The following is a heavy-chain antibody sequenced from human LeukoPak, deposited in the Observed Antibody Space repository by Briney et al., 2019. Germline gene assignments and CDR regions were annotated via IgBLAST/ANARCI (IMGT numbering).Heavy chain of an antibody. Sequence: GGSLRLSCAASGFTFSSYGMHGVRQAPGKGLEWVAVISYDGSNKYYAYSVKGRFTISRDNSKNTLYLQMNSLRADDTAVYYCAKVPTQKLSLSVGNWFDPWGQGTLVTVSS. CDR2: ISYDGSNK. CDR3: AKVPTQKLSLSVGNWFDP. V-gene: IGHV3-30*18. D-gene: IGHD3-16*02. J-gene: IGHJ5*02. CDR1: GFTFSSYG.